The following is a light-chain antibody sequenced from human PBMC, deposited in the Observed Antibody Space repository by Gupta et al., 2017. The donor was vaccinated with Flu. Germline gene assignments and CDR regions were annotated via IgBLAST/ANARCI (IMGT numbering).Light chain of an antibody. CDR2: ETS. V-gene: IGKV1-5*03. J-gene: IGKJ3*01. CDR1: ESVNMW. Sequence: FTLSASVGERVTITCRASESVNMWLAWYQQKPGKAPKILIYETSNLESGVPSRFSGSGSGTEFTLTISSLQPDDFATYYCQHYNSYSVFAFGPGTKVDIK. CDR3: QHYNSYSVFA.